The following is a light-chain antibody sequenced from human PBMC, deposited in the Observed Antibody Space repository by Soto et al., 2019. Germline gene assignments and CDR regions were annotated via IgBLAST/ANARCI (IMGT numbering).Light chain of an antibody. CDR1: QSVSNNY. J-gene: IGKJ5*01. Sequence: LSPSPVSLSLSPGHRPTLPCRASQSVSNNYLAWYQQKPGQAPRLLIYGASNRATGIPDRFSGSGSGTDFTLTISRLEPEDFAVYYCQQRSNWPVTFGQGTRLEIK. CDR2: GAS. CDR3: QQRSNWPVT. V-gene: IGKV3D-20*02.